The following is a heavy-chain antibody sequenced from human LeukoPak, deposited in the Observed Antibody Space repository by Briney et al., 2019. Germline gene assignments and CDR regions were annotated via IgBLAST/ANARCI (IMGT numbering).Heavy chain of an antibody. Sequence: SETLSLTCTVSGGSISSYYWSWIRQPPGKGLEWIGYIYYSGSTNYNPSLKSRVTISVDTSKNQFSLKLSSVTAADTAVYHCARHGDPPFYYYYYGMDVWGQGTTVTVSS. CDR1: GGSISSYY. CDR3: ARHGDPPFYYYYYGMDV. D-gene: IGHD4-17*01. CDR2: IYYSGST. J-gene: IGHJ6*02. V-gene: IGHV4-59*08.